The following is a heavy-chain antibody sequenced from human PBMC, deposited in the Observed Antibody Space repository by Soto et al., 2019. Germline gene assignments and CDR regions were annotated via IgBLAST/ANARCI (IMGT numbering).Heavy chain of an antibody. CDR2: ISWNSGSI. CDR3: AKGLYYDSSGYSDAEYFQH. V-gene: IGHV3-9*01. D-gene: IGHD3-22*01. J-gene: IGHJ1*01. Sequence: EVQLVESGGGLVQPGRSLRLSCAASGFTFDDYAMHWVRQAPGKGLEWVSGISWNSGSIGYADSVKGRFTISRDNAKNSLYLQMNSLRAEDTALYYCAKGLYYDSSGYSDAEYFQHWGQGTLVTVSS. CDR1: GFTFDDYA.